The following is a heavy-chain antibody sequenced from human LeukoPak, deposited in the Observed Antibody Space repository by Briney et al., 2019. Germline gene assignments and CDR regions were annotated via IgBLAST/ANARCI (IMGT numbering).Heavy chain of an antibody. V-gene: IGHV1-2*02. D-gene: IGHD4-17*01. Sequence: ASVKVSCKASGYTFTGYYIHWVRQAPGQGLEWMGWINPNSGGTNYAQKFQGRVTMTRDTSISTAYMELSRLRSDDAAVYYCARQYDYGDYALGWGQGTLVTVSS. CDR1: GYTFTGYY. CDR3: ARQYDYGDYALG. CDR2: INPNSGGT. J-gene: IGHJ4*02.